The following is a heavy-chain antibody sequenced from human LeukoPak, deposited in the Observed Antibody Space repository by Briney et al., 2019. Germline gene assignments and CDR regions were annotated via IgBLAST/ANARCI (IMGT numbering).Heavy chain of an antibody. CDR2: ISDNGDST. V-gene: IGHV3-23*01. CDR1: GFTFSGSA. J-gene: IGHJ4*02. Sequence: GGSLRLSCAASGFTFSGSAMTWVRQAPGKGLEWVSSISDNGDSTYYADSVKGRLTISRDNSRDTLYVQMHSLRAEDAAVYYCAKSHSEAQRGYFDYRGQGTLVTVSS. D-gene: IGHD5-24*01. CDR3: AKSHSEAQRGYFDY.